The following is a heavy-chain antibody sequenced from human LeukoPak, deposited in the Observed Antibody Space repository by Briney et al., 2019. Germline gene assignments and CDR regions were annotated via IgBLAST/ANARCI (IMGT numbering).Heavy chain of an antibody. J-gene: IGHJ4*02. Sequence: SETLSLTCTVSGGSISSSSYYWGWIRQPPGKGLEWIGSIYYSGSTYYNPSLKSRVTISVDTSKNQFSLKLSSVTAADTAVYYCARHDSGYSGYDSGDYWGQGTLVTVSS. CDR1: GGSISSSSYY. V-gene: IGHV4-39*01. CDR2: IYYSGST. CDR3: ARHDSGYSGYDSGDY. D-gene: IGHD5-12*01.